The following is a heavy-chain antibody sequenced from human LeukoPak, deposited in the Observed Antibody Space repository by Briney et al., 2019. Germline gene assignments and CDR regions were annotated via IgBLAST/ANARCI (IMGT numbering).Heavy chain of an antibody. CDR2: IYYSGST. V-gene: IGHV4-30-4*01. CDR1: GGSISSGGYY. CDR3: AKEENDYGDFDY. D-gene: IGHD4-17*01. Sequence: SQTLSLTCTVSGGSISSGGYYWSWIRQPPGKGLEWIGYIYYSGSTYYNPSLKSRVTISVDTSKNQFSLKLSSVTAADTAVSYCAKEENDYGDFDYWGQGTLVTVSS. J-gene: IGHJ4*02.